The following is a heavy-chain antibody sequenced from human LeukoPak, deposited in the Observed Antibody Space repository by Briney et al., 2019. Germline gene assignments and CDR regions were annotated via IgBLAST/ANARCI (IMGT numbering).Heavy chain of an antibody. Sequence: GGSLRLSCAASGFTISSYGMHWIRQAPGKGLEWVAVIWSDGSHKYYADSMKGRFTISRDNSKNMVYLQMDSLRVEDTAVYYCVSAAGAFDMWGQGTLVTVSS. CDR1: GFTISSYG. CDR2: IWSDGSHK. V-gene: IGHV3-33*01. J-gene: IGHJ3*02. CDR3: VSAAGAFDM. D-gene: IGHD6-13*01.